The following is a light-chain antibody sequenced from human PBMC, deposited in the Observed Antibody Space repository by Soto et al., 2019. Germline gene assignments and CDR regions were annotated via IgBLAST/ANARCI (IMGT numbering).Light chain of an antibody. CDR3: SSFTRSNSYV. J-gene: IGLJ1*01. CDR1: SSDVGAYNY. Sequence: QSVLTQPASVSGSPGQSITISCTGTSSDVGAYNYVSWYQQHPGKVPKLMIYDVSDRPSGVSNRFSGSKSGNTASLTISGLQAEDEADYYCSSFTRSNSYVFGTGTKRTVL. CDR2: DVS. V-gene: IGLV2-14*03.